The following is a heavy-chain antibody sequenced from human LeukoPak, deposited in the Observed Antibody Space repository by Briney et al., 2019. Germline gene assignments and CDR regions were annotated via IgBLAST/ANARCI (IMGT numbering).Heavy chain of an antibody. CDR1: GFTFSSYE. J-gene: IGHJ4*02. Sequence: GGSLRLTCAASGFTFSSYEMNWVRQAPGKGLEWVSHISSSGSITYYADSVKGRFTISRDNAKNSLYLQMNSLRAEDTAVYYFAGETLRYDSGSGSATLDYWGQGTLVTVSS. CDR3: AGETLRYDSGSGSATLDY. CDR2: ISSSGSIT. D-gene: IGHD3-10*01. V-gene: IGHV3-48*03.